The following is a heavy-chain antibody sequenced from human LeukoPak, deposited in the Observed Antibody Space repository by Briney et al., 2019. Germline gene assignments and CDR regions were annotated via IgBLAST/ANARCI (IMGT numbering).Heavy chain of an antibody. J-gene: IGHJ4*02. Sequence: GGSLRVSCAASGFTSSSYGMHWVRQAPGKGLEWVTAISSDGRNKYYADSVKGRFTVSRDNSKNTLYLQMNSLRAEDTAVYYCAKDVAVAGTGYSVLGHWGQGTLVTVSS. CDR3: AKDVAVAGTGYSVLGH. D-gene: IGHD6-19*01. CDR2: ISSDGRNK. CDR1: GFTSSSYG. V-gene: IGHV3-30*18.